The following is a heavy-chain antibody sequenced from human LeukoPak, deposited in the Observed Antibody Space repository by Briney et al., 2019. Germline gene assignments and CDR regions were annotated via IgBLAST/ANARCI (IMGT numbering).Heavy chain of an antibody. V-gene: IGHV5-51*01. CDR1: GYSFTSYW. Sequence: GESLKISCKGSGYSFTSYWIGWVRQMPGKGLEWMGIIYPGDSDTRYSPSFQGQVTISADKSISTAYLQWSSLKASDTAMYYCARLTYYYDSSGLPGSYYFDYWGQGTLVTVSS. CDR3: ARLTYYYDSSGLPGSYYFDY. J-gene: IGHJ4*02. CDR2: IYPGDSDT. D-gene: IGHD3-22*01.